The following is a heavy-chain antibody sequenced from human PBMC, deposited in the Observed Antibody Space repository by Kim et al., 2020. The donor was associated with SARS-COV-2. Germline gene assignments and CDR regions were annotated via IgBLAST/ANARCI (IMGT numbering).Heavy chain of an antibody. Sequence: YSQKFQGRDTITRDTSASTAYMELSSLRSEDTAVYYCARDLSGLFGFDPWGQGTLVTVSS. CDR3: ARDLSGLFGFDP. V-gene: IGHV1-3*01. D-gene: IGHD3-22*01. J-gene: IGHJ5*02.